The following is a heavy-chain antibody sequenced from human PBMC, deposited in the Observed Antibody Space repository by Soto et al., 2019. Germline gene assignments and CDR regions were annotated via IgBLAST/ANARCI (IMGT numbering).Heavy chain of an antibody. Sequence: SETLSLTCTVSGGSISSYYWSWIRQPPGKGLEWIGYIYYSGSTNYNPSLKSRVTISVDTSKNQFSLKLSSVTAADTAVYYCARDPQLELLFFDYWGQGTLVTVSS. V-gene: IGHV4-59*01. J-gene: IGHJ4*02. CDR1: GGSISSYY. CDR2: IYYSGST. CDR3: ARDPQLELLFFDY. D-gene: IGHD1-7*01.